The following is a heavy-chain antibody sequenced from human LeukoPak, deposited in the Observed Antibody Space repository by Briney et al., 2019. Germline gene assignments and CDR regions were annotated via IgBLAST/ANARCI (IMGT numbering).Heavy chain of an antibody. D-gene: IGHD2-15*01. CDR2: MHADGDS. CDR1: GDSISGYF. CDR3: ARAPSGCGGTCAFDS. Sequence: PSETLSLTCTVSGDSISGYFWSWIRQPAGKGPEWIGRMHADGDSNYNPSLRSRITLSFDTPENQFSLTLTSVTAADTAVYFCARAPSGCGGTCAFDSWGQGTLVIVSS. J-gene: IGHJ4*02. V-gene: IGHV4-4*07.